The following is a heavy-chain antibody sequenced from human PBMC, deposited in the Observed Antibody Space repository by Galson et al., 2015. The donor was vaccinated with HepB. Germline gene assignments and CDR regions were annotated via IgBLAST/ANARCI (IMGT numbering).Heavy chain of an antibody. CDR1: GGTFSSYA. CDR2: IIPIFGTA. V-gene: IGHV1-69*13. J-gene: IGHJ2*01. D-gene: IGHD2-21*01. Sequence: SVKVFCKASGGTFSSYAISWVRQAPGQGLEWMGGIIPIFGTANYAQKFQGRVTITADESTSTAYMELSSLRSEDTAVYYCARAYCGGDCYSDWYFDLWGRGTLVTVSS. CDR3: ARAYCGGDCYSDWYFDL.